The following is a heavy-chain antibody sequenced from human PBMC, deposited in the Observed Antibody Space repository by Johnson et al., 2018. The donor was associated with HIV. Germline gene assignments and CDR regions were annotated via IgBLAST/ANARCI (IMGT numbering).Heavy chain of an antibody. CDR3: AREMVAAKDAFDI. CDR2: ISYDGSNK. D-gene: IGHD2-15*01. CDR1: GFTFSYYA. Sequence: QVQLVESGGGVVQPGRSLRLSCAASGFTFSYYAMHWVRQAPGKGLEWVAVISYDGSNKYYADSVKGRFTISRDNFKNTLYLQMDSLRAEDTAVYFCAREMVAAKDAFDIWGQGTMVTVSA. V-gene: IGHV3-30-3*01. J-gene: IGHJ3*02.